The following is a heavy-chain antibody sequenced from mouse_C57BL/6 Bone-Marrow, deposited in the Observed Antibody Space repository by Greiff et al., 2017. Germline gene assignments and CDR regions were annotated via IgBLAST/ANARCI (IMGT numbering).Heavy chain of an antibody. V-gene: IGHV1-82*01. CDR1: GYAFSSSW. CDR3: AREPRGAWFAY. J-gene: IGHJ3*01. CDR2: MYPGDGDT. Sequence: VKLVESGPELVKPGASVKISCKASGYAFSSSWMNWVKQRPGKGLEWIGRMYPGDGDTNYNGKFKGKATLTADKSSSTAYMQLSSLTSEDSAVYFCAREPRGAWFAYWGQGTLVTVSA.